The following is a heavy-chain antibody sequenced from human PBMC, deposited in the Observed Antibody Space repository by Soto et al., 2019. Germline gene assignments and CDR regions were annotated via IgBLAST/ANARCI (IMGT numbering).Heavy chain of an antibody. CDR2: IWYDGSNK. J-gene: IGHJ6*03. Sequence: GGSLRLSCAASGFTFSSYGMHWVRQAPGKGLEWVAVIWYDGSNKYYADSVKSRFTISRDNSKNTLYLQMNSLRAEDTAVYYCARVGAMGIYYYYMDVWGKGTTVTVSS. CDR3: ARVGAMGIYYYYMDV. CDR1: GFTFSSYG. V-gene: IGHV3-33*01. D-gene: IGHD1-26*01.